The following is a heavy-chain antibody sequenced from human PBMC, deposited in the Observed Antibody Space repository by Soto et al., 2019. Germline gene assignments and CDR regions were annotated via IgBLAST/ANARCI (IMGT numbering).Heavy chain of an antibody. CDR1: GDSVTNSRYY. CDR2: IHYAGST. V-gene: IGHV4-39*01. CDR3: ASRILTGLDV. Sequence: ASETLSLTCTVSGDSVTNSRYYWGWTRQSPGKGLEWIGTIHYAGSTSYNTSLKSRLTISVDTSKNQFSLKLSSVTAADTAVYYCASRILTGLDVWGKGTTVTVSS. D-gene: IGHD3-9*01. J-gene: IGHJ6*04.